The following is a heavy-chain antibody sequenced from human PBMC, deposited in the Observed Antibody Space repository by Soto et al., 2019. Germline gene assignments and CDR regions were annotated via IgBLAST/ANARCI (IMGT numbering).Heavy chain of an antibody. J-gene: IGHJ6*02. Sequence: GGSLRLSCAASGFTFSSYAMHWVRQAPDKGLEWVAVISYDGSNKYYADSVKGRFTISRDNSKNTLYLQMNSLRAEDTAVYYCARDLLVPYYDILTGYPDAYYYYYGMDVWGQGTTVTVSS. D-gene: IGHD3-9*01. V-gene: IGHV3-30-3*01. CDR3: ARDLLVPYYDILTGYPDAYYYYYGMDV. CDR2: ISYDGSNK. CDR1: GFTFSSYA.